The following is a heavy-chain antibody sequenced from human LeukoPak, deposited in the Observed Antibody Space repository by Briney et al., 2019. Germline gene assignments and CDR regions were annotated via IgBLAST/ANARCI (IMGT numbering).Heavy chain of an antibody. D-gene: IGHD3-10*02. CDR1: RFIFTSYD. Sequence: GGSLRLSCATSRFIFTSYDMHWFRQAPGTGLEWVAFIRYSETETYYADSVKGRFTISRENSKDTLYLQMNSLRAEDTAVYYCAKTPPRYYVKGSYPDYWGQGTLVIVSS. V-gene: IGHV3-30*02. J-gene: IGHJ4*02. CDR2: IRYSETET. CDR3: AKTPPRYYVKGSYPDY.